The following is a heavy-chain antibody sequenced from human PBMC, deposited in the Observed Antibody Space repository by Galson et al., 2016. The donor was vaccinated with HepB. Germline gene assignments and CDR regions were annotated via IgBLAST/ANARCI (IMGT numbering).Heavy chain of an antibody. D-gene: IGHD5-24*01. J-gene: IGHJ6*03. CDR3: ARDQDGYNPYFYYYYVDV. CDR2: IYSSGST. CDR1: GGSISSGDYY. Sequence: TLSLTCTVSGGSISSGDYYWSWIRHPAGKGLEWIGRIYSSGSTHYNPSHKSRVTISVEPSKNQFSLKLNSVTAADTAVYYCARDQDGYNPYFYYYYVDVWGKGTTVTVSS. V-gene: IGHV4-61*02.